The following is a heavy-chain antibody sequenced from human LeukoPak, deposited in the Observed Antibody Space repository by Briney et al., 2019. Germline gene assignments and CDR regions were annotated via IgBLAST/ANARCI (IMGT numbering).Heavy chain of an antibody. Sequence: SETLSLTCTVSGGSISPYYWSWIRQPPGKGLEWIGYIYYSGSTNYNPSLKSRVTISVDTSKNQFSLKLTSVTAADTAVYYCARGESGGSGWFDPWGQGTLVTVSS. CDR1: GGSISPYY. V-gene: IGHV4-59*01. J-gene: IGHJ5*02. D-gene: IGHD2-15*01. CDR2: IYYSGST. CDR3: ARGESGGSGWFDP.